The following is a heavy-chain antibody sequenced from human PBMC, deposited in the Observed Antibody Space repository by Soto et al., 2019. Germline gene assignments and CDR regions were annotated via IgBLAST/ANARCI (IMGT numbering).Heavy chain of an antibody. J-gene: IGHJ4*02. Sequence: PGGSLRLSCASSGFTFSDYYMSWIRQAPGKGLEWVSYISSSSSYTNYADSVKGRFNISRDNAKNSLYLQINSLRAEDTAVYYCARVSRDYFDYWGQGTLVTVSS. CDR1: GFTFSDYY. V-gene: IGHV3-11*06. CDR2: ISSSSSYT. CDR3: ARVSRDYFDY.